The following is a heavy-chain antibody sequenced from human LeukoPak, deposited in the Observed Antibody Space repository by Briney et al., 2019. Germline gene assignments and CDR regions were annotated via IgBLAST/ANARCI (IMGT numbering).Heavy chain of an antibody. D-gene: IGHD2-8*02. CDR1: GFTFSSYA. Sequence: GSLRLSCAASGFTFSSYAMHWVRPAPGKGLEWGAVISYDGSNKYYADSVKGRFTISRDNSKNTLYLQMNSLRAEDTAVYYCARAPFSGDYFDFWGQGTLVTVSS. J-gene: IGHJ4*02. CDR3: ARAPFSGDYFDF. CDR2: ISYDGSNK. V-gene: IGHV3-30-3*01.